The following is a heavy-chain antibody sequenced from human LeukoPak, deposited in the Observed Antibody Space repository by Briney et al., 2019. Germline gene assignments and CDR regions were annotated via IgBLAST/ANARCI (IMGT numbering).Heavy chain of an antibody. CDR2: INPSGGST. V-gene: IGHV1-46*01. D-gene: IGHD2-2*02. J-gene: IGHJ6*02. CDR3: ARGDIVVVPAAILYYYGMDV. CDR1: GYTFTSYY. Sequence: GASVKVSCKASGYTFTSYYMHWVRQAPGQGLEWMGIINPSGGSTSYAQKFQGRVTMTRNTSISTAYMELSSLRSEDTAVYYCARGDIVVVPAAILYYYGMDVWGQGTTVTVSS.